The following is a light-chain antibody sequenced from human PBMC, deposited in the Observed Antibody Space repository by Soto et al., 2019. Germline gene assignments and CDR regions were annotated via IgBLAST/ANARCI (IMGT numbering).Light chain of an antibody. CDR3: QQYGSSPVT. J-gene: IGKJ1*01. V-gene: IGKV3-20*01. CDR1: QSVSSGY. Sequence: EIVMTQSPATLSVSPGERATLSCRASQSVSSGYLAWYQQKPGQAPRLLIYGASSRATGIPDRFSGSGSGTDFTLTISRLEPEDFAVYFCQQYGSSPVTFGQGTKVDIK. CDR2: GAS.